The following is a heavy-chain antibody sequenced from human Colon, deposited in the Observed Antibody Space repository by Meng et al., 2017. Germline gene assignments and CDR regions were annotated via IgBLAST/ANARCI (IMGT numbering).Heavy chain of an antibody. J-gene: IGHJ4*02. D-gene: IGHD3-10*01. V-gene: IGHV4-4*02. CDR2: IYHSGNT. CDR1: SGSFSSSNW. CDR3: ARRAPLWFGELASFDS. Sequence: GRVPAEGPGLVKPSGTLSLNFTVSSGSFSSSNWWTWVRQPPGKGLEWIGEIYHSGNTNYNPSLKSRVTISVDKSKNQFSLKLNSVTAADTAVYFCARRAPLWFGELASFDSWGQGTLVTVSS.